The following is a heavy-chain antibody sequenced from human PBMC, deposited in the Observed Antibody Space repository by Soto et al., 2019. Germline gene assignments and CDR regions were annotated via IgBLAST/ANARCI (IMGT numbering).Heavy chain of an antibody. CDR2: IIPIFGTA. CDR3: ARDGAAGTLYYYYGMDV. D-gene: IGHD6-13*01. CDR1: GGTSSSYA. J-gene: IGHJ6*02. Sequence: SVKVSCKASGGTSSSYAISWVRQAPGQGLEWMGGIIPIFGTANYAQKFQGRVTITADESTSTAYMELSSLRSEDTAVYYCARDGAAGTLYYYYGMDVWDQGTTVTVSS. V-gene: IGHV1-69*13.